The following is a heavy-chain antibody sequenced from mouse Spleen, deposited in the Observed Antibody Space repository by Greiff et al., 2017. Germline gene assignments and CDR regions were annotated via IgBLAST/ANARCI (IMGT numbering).Heavy chain of an antibody. V-gene: IGHV5-4*01. D-gene: IGHD2-4*01. Sequence: EVHLVESGGGLVKPGGSLKLSCAASGFTFSSYAMSWVRQTPEKRLEWVATISDGGSYTYYPDNVKGRFTISRDNAKNNLYLQMSHLKSEDTAMYYCARGDYDYAGGFAYWGQGTLVTVSA. CDR1: GFTFSSYA. CDR3: ARGDYDYAGGFAY. CDR2: ISDGGSYT. J-gene: IGHJ3*01.